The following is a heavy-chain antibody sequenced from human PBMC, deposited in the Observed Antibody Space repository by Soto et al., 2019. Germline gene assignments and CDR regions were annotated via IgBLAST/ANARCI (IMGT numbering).Heavy chain of an antibody. J-gene: IGHJ4*02. D-gene: IGHD2-2*01. V-gene: IGHV1-69*01. CDR1: GGPFSSYA. Sequence: QVQLVQSGAEVKKPGSSVKGSCKASGGPFSSYAISWVRQAPGQGLEWMGGIIPIFGTANYAQKFQGRVTITADESTSTAYMELSSLRSEDTAVYFCASAVILQYGSSTSCYALDCWGQGTLVTVAS. CDR2: IIPIFGTA. CDR3: ASAVILQYGSSTSCYALDC.